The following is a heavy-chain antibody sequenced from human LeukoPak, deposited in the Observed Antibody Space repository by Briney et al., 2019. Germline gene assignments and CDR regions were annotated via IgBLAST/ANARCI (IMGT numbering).Heavy chain of an antibody. CDR1: GFTFSSYS. CDR2: ISSSSSHI. D-gene: IGHD2-2*02. J-gene: IGHJ5*02. V-gene: IGHV3-21*01. Sequence: GGSLRLSCAASGFTFSSYSMNWVRQAPGKGLEWVSSISSSSSHIYYADSVKGRFTISRDNAKNSLYLQMNSLRAEDTAVYYCARDPHCSSTSCYIWFDPWGQGTLVTVSS. CDR3: ARDPHCSSTSCYIWFDP.